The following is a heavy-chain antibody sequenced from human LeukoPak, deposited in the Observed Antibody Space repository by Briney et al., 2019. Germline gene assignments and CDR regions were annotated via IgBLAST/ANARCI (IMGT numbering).Heavy chain of an antibody. D-gene: IGHD1-1*01. V-gene: IGHV4-4*07. Sequence: NASETLSLTCTVSGDSISGYFWSWIRQPAGKGLEWIGRIYTSGSTNYNPSLTSRVTMSVDTSKNQFSLKLTSVTAADTALYYCARGDLGLDHTIDYWGQGTLVTVSS. J-gene: IGHJ4*02. CDR1: GDSISGYF. CDR2: IYTSGST. CDR3: ARGDLGLDHTIDY.